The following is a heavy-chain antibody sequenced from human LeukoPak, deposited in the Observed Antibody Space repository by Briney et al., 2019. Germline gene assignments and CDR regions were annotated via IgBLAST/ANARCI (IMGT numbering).Heavy chain of an antibody. Sequence: PGGSLRPSCAASGFTFSSYAMSWARQAPGKGLEWVSAISGSGVSTYNADSVKGRFTISRDNSKNTLYLQMNSLRGEDTAVYYCAKDRQNQLLAAFDIWGQGTMVTVSS. CDR3: AKDRQNQLLAAFDI. J-gene: IGHJ3*02. V-gene: IGHV3-23*01. CDR1: GFTFSSYA. D-gene: IGHD2-2*01. CDR2: ISGSGVST.